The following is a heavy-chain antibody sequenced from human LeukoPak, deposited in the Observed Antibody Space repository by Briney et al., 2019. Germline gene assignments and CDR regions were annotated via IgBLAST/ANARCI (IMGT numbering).Heavy chain of an antibody. V-gene: IGHV3-73*01. D-gene: IGHD4-23*01. CDR1: GVTFSGSG. Sequence: GGSLRLSCAASGVTFSGSGVHWVRQASGKGLEWVGRIRSEANSYATAFPASVKGRFTISRDDSKNTAYLQMNSLKTEDTAVYYCARGRPHGNDYWGQGTLVTVSS. CDR2: IRSEANSYAT. CDR3: ARGRPHGNDY. J-gene: IGHJ4*02.